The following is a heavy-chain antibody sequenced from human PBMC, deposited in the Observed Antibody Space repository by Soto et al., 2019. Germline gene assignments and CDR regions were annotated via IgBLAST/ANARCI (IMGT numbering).Heavy chain of an antibody. CDR1: GYTFTNYY. J-gene: IGHJ5*02. CDR2: INPTGGSS. D-gene: IGHD2-21*02. Sequence: QVQLVQSGAEVKKPGASVKVSCKASGYTFTNYYMHWVRQAPGQGLEWMGIINPTGGSSSYAQKLQGRVTMTRDTSTSTVYMELSRLRPEDTAVYYCARSKRGDWGFDTWGQGSLVTVSS. V-gene: IGHV1-46*04. CDR3: ARSKRGDWGFDT.